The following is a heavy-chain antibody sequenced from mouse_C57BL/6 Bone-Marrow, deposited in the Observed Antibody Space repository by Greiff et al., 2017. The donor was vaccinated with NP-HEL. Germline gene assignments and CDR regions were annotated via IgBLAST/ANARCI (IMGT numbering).Heavy chain of an antibody. Sequence: EVQLQQSGAELVRPGASVKLSCTASGFNIKDDYMHWVKQRPEQGLEWIGWIDPENGDTEYASKFQGKATITADTSSNTASLQLSSLTSEDTAVYYCTTGDYYAMDYWGQGTSVTVSS. CDR1: GFNIKDDY. CDR3: TTGDYYAMDY. V-gene: IGHV14-4*01. CDR2: IDPENGDT. J-gene: IGHJ4*01.